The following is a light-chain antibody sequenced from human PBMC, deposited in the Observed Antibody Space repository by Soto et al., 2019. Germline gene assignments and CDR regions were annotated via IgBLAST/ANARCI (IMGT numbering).Light chain of an antibody. Sequence: QSVLTHPPSVSGAPGQRVTISCTGSSSNIGAGYGVHWYQQLPGTAPKLLIYVNSNRPSGVPDRFSGSKSGTSASLAITGLRAEDEADYYCQSYDSSLSGWVFGGGTQLTVL. CDR2: VNS. CDR1: SSNIGAGYG. J-gene: IGLJ3*02. CDR3: QSYDSSLSGWV. V-gene: IGLV1-40*01.